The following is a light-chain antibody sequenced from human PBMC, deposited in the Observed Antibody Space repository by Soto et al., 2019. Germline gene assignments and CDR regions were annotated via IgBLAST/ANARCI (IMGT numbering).Light chain of an antibody. Sequence: EIVLTQSPGTLSLSPGERATLSCRASQSVGSKSLAWYQQKSGQAPRLVVYGASSRATGIPDRFSGSGSGTEFTHTISRLEPEDFAVYFCHHRSKWPYTFGQGTKVDIK. J-gene: IGKJ2*01. CDR1: QSVGSKS. V-gene: IGKV3D-20*02. CDR3: HHRSKWPYT. CDR2: GAS.